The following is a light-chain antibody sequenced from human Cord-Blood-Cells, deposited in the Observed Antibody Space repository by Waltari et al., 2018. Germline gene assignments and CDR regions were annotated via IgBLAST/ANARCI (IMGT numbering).Light chain of an antibody. V-gene: IGKV3-11*01. Sequence: EILLTKSPATLSLSPGERATLSCRASQSVSSYLAGYQQKPGQAPRLLIYDASNRATGIPARFSGSGSGTDFTLTISSLEPEDFAVYYCQQRSNWPGTFGQGTKLEIK. CDR3: QQRSNWPGT. CDR2: DAS. J-gene: IGKJ2*01. CDR1: QSVSSY.